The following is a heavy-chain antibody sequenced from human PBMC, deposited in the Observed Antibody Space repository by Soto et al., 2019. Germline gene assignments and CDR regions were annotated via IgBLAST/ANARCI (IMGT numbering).Heavy chain of an antibody. Sequence: QVQLQESGPGLVKPSQTLSLTCTVSGGSISSGGYYWSWIRQHPGKGLEWIGYIYYSGSTYYNPSLKSRVTISVDTSKNQFALKLSSVTAADTAVYDCARARKRWLQLLIDYWGQGTLVTVSS. CDR1: GGSISSGGYY. D-gene: IGHD5-12*01. V-gene: IGHV4-31*03. CDR3: ARARKRWLQLLIDY. CDR2: IYYSGST. J-gene: IGHJ4*02.